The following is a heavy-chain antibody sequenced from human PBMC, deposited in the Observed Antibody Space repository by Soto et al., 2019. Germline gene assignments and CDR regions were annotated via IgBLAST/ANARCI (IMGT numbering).Heavy chain of an antibody. J-gene: IGHJ6*02. CDR2: INHSGST. CDR1: GGSISRGAYF. CDR3: ARPKRYYGMDV. V-gene: IGHV4-34*01. Sequence: SETLSLTCSVSGGSISRGAYFWSWIRQPPGKGLEWIGEINHSGSTNYNPSLKSRVTISVDTSKNQFSLKLSSVTAAETAVYYCARPKRYYGMDVWGQGTTVTVSS.